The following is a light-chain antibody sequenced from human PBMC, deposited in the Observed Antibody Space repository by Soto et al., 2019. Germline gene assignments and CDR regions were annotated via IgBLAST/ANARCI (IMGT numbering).Light chain of an antibody. V-gene: IGKV3-20*01. J-gene: IGKJ4*01. CDR2: DTS. CDR3: QQYVSSPLT. CDR1: QSVSSSS. Sequence: EIVLTQSPGTLSLSPGERATLSCRAIQSVSSSSLAWYQQKPGQAPRLLIYDTSSRATGIPDRFSGSGSGTDFTLTISRLEPEDFAVYYCQQYVSSPLTCGGGTKVDIK.